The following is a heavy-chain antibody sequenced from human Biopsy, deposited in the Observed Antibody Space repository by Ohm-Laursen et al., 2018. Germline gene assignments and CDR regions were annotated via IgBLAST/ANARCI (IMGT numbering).Heavy chain of an antibody. D-gene: IGHD3-22*01. V-gene: IGHV4-59*08. CDR2: VYYSGST. Sequence: SDTLSLTCTVSGGSISSYYWTWIRQPPGKGLEWIGDVYYSGSTNRNPSLKSRVTILVDTSKNQFSLKLNSVTAADTAVYYCGRREVVITHDAFDTWGQGTTVTVSS. CDR1: GGSISSYY. J-gene: IGHJ3*02. CDR3: GRREVVITHDAFDT.